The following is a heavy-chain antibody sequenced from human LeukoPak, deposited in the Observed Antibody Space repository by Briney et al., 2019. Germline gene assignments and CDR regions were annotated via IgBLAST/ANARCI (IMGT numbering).Heavy chain of an antibody. J-gene: IGHJ4*02. Sequence: PSETLSLTCTVSGGSISSYYWSWIRQPPGKGLEWIGYIYYSGSTNYNPSLKSRVTISVDTSKNQFSLKLSSVTAADTAVYYCARDGQQLAHDYWGQGTLVTVSS. V-gene: IGHV4-59*12. CDR3: ARDGQQLAHDY. CDR1: GGSISSYY. D-gene: IGHD6-6*01. CDR2: IYYSGST.